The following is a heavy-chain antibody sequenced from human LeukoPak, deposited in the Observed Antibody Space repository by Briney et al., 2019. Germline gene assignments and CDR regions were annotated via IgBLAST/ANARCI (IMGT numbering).Heavy chain of an antibody. CDR1: GGSFSGYY. D-gene: IGHD5-18*01. V-gene: IGHV4-34*01. CDR3: ARERQLWTPSYYYYYMDV. Sequence: PPETLCLTCAVYGGSFSGYYWSWIRQPPGKGLEWSGEINHRGSTNHNPSLKSRVTISVDTSKNQFSLRLSSVTAADTAVYYCARERQLWTPSYYYYYMDVWGKGTTVTVSS. CDR2: INHRGST. J-gene: IGHJ6*03.